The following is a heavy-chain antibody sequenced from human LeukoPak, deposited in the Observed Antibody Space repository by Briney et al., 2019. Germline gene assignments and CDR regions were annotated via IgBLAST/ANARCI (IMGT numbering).Heavy chain of an antibody. CDR1: GYTFTSYG. J-gene: IGHJ4*02. Sequence: ASVKVSCKASGYTFTSYGISWVRQAPGQGLEWMGWISAYNGNTNYAQKLQGRVTMTTDTSTSTAYMELRSLRSDGTAVYYCARKVMYYYDSSGYLIGEDYWGQGTLVTVSS. D-gene: IGHD3-22*01. CDR2: ISAYNGNT. CDR3: ARKVMYYYDSSGYLIGEDY. V-gene: IGHV1-18*01.